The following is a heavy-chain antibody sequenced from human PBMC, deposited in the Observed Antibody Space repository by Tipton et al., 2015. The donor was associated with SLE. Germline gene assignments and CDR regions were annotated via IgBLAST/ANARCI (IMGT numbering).Heavy chain of an antibody. Sequence: TLSLTCTVSGGSISSYYWSWIRQPAGKGLEWIGRVYSSGSTNYNPSLKSRVTMSVDTSKNQFSLKLSSVTAADAAVYCCASTDGASVVARSDYWGQGTLVTVSS. CDR3: ASTDGASVVARSDY. V-gene: IGHV4-4*07. CDR2: VYSSGST. D-gene: IGHD2-21*01. CDR1: GGSISSYY. J-gene: IGHJ4*02.